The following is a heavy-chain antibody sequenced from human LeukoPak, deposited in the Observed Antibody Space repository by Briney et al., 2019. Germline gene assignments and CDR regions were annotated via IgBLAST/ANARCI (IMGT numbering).Heavy chain of an antibody. CDR2: IYYSGST. CDR1: GGSFSGYY. V-gene: IGHV4-34*01. CDR3: ARSPHIWFAERGWFDP. J-gene: IGHJ5*02. D-gene: IGHD3-10*01. Sequence: SETLSLTCAVYGGSFSGYYWSWIRQPPGKGLEWIGSIYYSGSTSYNPSLKSRVTMTVDTSKSQFSLKLSSVTAADTAVYFCARSPHIWFAERGWFDPWGQGTLVTVSS.